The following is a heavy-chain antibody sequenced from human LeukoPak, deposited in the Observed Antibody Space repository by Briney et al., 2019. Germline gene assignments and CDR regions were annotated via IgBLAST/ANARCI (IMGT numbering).Heavy chain of an antibody. J-gene: IGHJ4*02. CDR2: IYYSGST. Sequence: SETLSLTCTVSGGSISSSSYYWGWIRQPPGKGLEWIGSIYYSGSTHYNPSLKSRVTISVDTSKNQFSLKLSSVTAADTAVYYCARHASITMIVVVTYVDYWGQGTLVTVSS. CDR3: ARHASITMIVVVTYVDY. V-gene: IGHV4-39*01. D-gene: IGHD3-22*01. CDR1: GGSISSSSYY.